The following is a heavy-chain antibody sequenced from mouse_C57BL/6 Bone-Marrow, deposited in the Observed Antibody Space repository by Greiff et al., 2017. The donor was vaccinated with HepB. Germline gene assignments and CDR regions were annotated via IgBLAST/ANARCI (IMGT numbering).Heavy chain of an antibody. CDR2: ISDGGSYT. CDR3: ARVDYDYDGDFDY. Sequence: EVHLVESGGDLVKPGGSLKLSCAASGFTFSSYAMSWVRQTPEKRLEWVATISDGGSYTYYPDNVKGRFTISRDNAKNNLYLQMSHLKSEDTAMYYCARVDYDYDGDFDYWGQGTTLTVSS. V-gene: IGHV5-4*01. J-gene: IGHJ2*01. CDR1: GFTFSSYA. D-gene: IGHD2-4*01.